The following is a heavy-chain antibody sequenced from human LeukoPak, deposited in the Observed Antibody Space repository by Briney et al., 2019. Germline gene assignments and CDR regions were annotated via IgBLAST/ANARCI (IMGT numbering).Heavy chain of an antibody. J-gene: IGHJ4*02. CDR1: GYSISSGYY. Sequence: PSETLSLTCAVPGYSISSGYYWGWIRQPPGKGLEWIGSIYHSGSTYYNPSLKSRVTISVDTSKNQFSLKLSSVTAADTAVYYCARDLRVWGQGTLVTVSS. V-gene: IGHV4-38-2*02. CDR2: IYHSGST. D-gene: IGHD3-10*01. CDR3: ARDLRV.